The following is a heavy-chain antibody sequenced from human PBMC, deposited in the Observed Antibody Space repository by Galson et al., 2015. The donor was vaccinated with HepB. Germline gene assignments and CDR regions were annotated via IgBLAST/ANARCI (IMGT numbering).Heavy chain of an antibody. V-gene: IGHV3-72*01. Sequence: SPRLSCAASGFTFSDYYMEWVRQAPGKGLEWVGRVRHKARRYTTDYVASVEGRFTISRDDSKNSLYLQMDSLKTEDTAVYYCSRTLPGIDLDYWGQGTLVTVSS. J-gene: IGHJ4*02. D-gene: IGHD3-3*02. CDR1: GFTFSDYY. CDR3: SRTLPGIDLDY. CDR2: VRHKARRYTT.